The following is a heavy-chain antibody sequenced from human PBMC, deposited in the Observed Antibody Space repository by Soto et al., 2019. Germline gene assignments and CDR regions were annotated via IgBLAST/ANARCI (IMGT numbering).Heavy chain of an antibody. Sequence: SETLCVTSTVAGGSIGGYGGSWIRQKPGKGLQWIGNIYYRGSTNYNPSLKSPVTISVDTSKNQFSLKLSSVTAADTAVYYCARQTDDSYTFNAFDIWGQGTMVTVSS. V-gene: IGHV4-59*08. J-gene: IGHJ3*02. CDR2: IYYRGST. CDR1: GGSIGGYG. CDR3: ARQTDDSYTFNAFDI. D-gene: IGHD3-16*01.